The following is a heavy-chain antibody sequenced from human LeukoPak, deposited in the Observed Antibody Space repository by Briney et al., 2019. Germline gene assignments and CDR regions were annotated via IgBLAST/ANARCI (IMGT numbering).Heavy chain of an antibody. CDR1: GFTFSNYA. CDR3: AKWGDYDVLTGYYDSDY. D-gene: IGHD3-9*01. Sequence: GASLRLSCAASGFTFSNYAMSWVRQAPGKGLEWVSAVSGRDTSTYYTDSVKGRFTISRDNSKNTLYLQMDSLSAEDTAIYYCAKWGDYDVLTGYYDSDYWGQGTLVTVSS. V-gene: IGHV3-23*01. CDR2: VSGRDTST. J-gene: IGHJ4*02.